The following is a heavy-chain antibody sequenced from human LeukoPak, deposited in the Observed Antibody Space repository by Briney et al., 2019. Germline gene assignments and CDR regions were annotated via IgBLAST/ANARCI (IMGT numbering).Heavy chain of an antibody. J-gene: IGHJ4*02. V-gene: IGHV3-48*04. Sequence: GGSLRLSCAASGFTFSSYSMNWVRQAPGKGLEWVSYISSSSSTIYYADSVKGRFTISRDNAKNSLYLQMNSLRAEDTAVYYCARDGGLGSGSYFSLDYWGQGTLVTVSS. CDR3: ARDGGLGSGSYFSLDY. CDR1: GFTFSSYS. CDR2: ISSSSSTI. D-gene: IGHD3-10*01.